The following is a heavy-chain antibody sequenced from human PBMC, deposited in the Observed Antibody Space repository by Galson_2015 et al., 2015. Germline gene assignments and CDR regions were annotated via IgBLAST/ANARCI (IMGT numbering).Heavy chain of an antibody. CDR1: GYPFIGYY. J-gene: IGHJ5*01. Sequence: SVKVSCKASGYPFIGYYIHWVRQAPGQGLEWLARINPNTGVTDYSRKFQGRVTVTRDTSISTAYMEVTKLRSDDTAVYYCARDLYCSTTSCYSNWFDSWGQGT. CDR3: ARDLYCSTTSCYSNWFDS. CDR2: INPNTGVT. V-gene: IGHV1-2*06. D-gene: IGHD2-2*01.